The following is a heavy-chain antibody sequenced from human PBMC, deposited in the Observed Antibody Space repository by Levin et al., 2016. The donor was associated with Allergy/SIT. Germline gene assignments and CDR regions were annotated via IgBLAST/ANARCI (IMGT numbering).Heavy chain of an antibody. V-gene: IGHV4-4*02. CDR3: ASRGYSYGYRFDP. J-gene: IGHJ5*02. CDR2: IYHSGST. D-gene: IGHD5-18*01. Sequence: WIRQPPGKGLEWIGEIYHSGSTNYNPSLKSRVTISVDKSKNQFSLKLSSVTAADTAVYYCASRGYSYGYRFDPWGQGTLVTVSS.